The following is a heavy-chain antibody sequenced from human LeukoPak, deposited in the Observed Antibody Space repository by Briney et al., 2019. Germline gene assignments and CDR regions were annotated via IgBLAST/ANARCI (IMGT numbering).Heavy chain of an antibody. CDR2: ISGSSGST. J-gene: IGHJ4*02. Sequence: GGSLRLSCAASGFTFSSYAMSWVRQAPGKGLEWVSAISGSSGSTYYADSVKGRFTVSRDDSKSTLYLQMNSMRAEDTAVYYCAKGYFGSGSYYFDYWGQGTLVTVSS. CDR1: GFTFSSYA. CDR3: AKGYFGSGSYYFDY. D-gene: IGHD3-10*01. V-gene: IGHV3-23*01.